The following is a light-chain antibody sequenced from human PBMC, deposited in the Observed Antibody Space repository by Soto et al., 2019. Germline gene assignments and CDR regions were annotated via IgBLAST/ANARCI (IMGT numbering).Light chain of an antibody. CDR1: ISDVGGYNY. CDR3: SSYTSSSNYV. V-gene: IGLV2-14*01. J-gene: IGLJ1*01. CDR2: EVS. Sequence: QSALTQPASLSGSPGQSITISCTGTISDVGGYNYVSWYQQHPGKAPKLMIYEVSNRPSGVSNRFSGSKSGNTASLTISGLQAEDEADYYCSSYTSSSNYVFGTGTKV.